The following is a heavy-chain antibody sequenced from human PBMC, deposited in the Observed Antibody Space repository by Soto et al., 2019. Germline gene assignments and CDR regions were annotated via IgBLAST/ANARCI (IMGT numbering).Heavy chain of an antibody. CDR3: ARGYESSRRYLPLLDY. Sequence: WTWLRQTPGKGLEWIGEISHSGSTNYNPPLMSRVTMSADTSKKQFSLRLSSVTAADTALYFCARGYESSRRYLPLLDYWGQGTLVTVSS. J-gene: IGHJ4*02. D-gene: IGHD3-22*01. V-gene: IGHV4-34*01. CDR2: ISHSGST.